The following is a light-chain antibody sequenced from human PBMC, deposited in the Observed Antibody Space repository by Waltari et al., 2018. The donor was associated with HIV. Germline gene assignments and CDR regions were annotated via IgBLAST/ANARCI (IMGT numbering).Light chain of an antibody. CDR2: DVS. CDR1: RSDVGGYNN. Sequence: QSALTQPASASGSPGQSITISCTGTRSDVGGYNNVSWYQQHPGKAPKLMIYDVSNRPSGVSNRFSGSKSSNTASLTISGLQAEDEADYYCSSYTSSSPYAFGTGTKVTVL. CDR3: SSYTSSSPYA. J-gene: IGLJ1*01. V-gene: IGLV2-14*03.